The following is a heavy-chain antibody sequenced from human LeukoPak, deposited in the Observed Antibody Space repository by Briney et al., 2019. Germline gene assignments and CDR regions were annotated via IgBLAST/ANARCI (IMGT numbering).Heavy chain of an antibody. CDR2: IKPDGTTK. D-gene: IGHD6-13*01. CDR3: ARSIPYGTTWYGRSDY. Sequence: PGGSLRLSCAASGNYWMHWVRQAPGEGLEWVANIKPDGTTKFYVDSVKGRFTISRDNALNSLYLQMNSLRAEDTAIYYCARSIPYGTTWYGRSDYWGQGTLVTVSS. CDR1: GNYW. J-gene: IGHJ4*02. V-gene: IGHV3-7*03.